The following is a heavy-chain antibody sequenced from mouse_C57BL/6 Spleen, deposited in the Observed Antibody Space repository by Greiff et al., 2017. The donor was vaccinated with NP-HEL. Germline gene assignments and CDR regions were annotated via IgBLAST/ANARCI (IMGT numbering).Heavy chain of an antibody. CDR2: IDPNSGGT. V-gene: IGHV1-72*01. CDR1: GYTFTSYW. D-gene: IGHD2-1*01. J-gene: IGHJ1*03. CDR3: ASYGNYVGYWYFDV. Sequence: QVQLQQPGAELVKPGASVKLSCKASGYTFTSYWMHWVKQRPGRGLEWIGRIDPNSGGTKYNEKFKSKATLTVDKPSSTAYMQLSSLTSEDSAFYYCASYGNYVGYWYFDVWGTGTTVTVSS.